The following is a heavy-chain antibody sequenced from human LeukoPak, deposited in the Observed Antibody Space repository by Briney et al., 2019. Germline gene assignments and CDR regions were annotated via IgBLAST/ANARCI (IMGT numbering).Heavy chain of an antibody. CDR3: ARHPCALCPYDILE. CDR2: IYYSGST. V-gene: IGHV4-39*01. Sequence: PSQTLSLTCTVSGGSISSSSYYWGWIRQPPGKGLEWIGSIYYSGSTYYNPSLKSRVTISVDTSKNQFSLKLSSVTAADTAVYYCARHPCALCPYDILEWGQGTLVTVSS. CDR1: GGSISSSSYY. D-gene: IGHD3-9*01. J-gene: IGHJ4*02.